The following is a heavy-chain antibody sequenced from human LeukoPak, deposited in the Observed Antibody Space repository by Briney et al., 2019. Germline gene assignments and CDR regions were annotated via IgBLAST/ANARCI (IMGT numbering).Heavy chain of an antibody. Sequence: PGGSLRLSCAASGFTFSSYSMNWVRQAPGKGLEWVSYISSSSSTIYYADSVKGQFTISRYNAKNSLYLQMNSLRAEDTAVYYCARVMEPLPYVWGSYRASFDYWGQGTLVTVSS. D-gene: IGHD3-16*02. CDR1: GFTFSSYS. CDR2: ISSSSSTI. V-gene: IGHV3-48*04. CDR3: ARVMEPLPYVWGSYRASFDY. J-gene: IGHJ4*02.